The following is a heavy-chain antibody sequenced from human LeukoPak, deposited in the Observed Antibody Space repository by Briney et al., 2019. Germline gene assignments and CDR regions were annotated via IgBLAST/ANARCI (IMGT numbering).Heavy chain of an antibody. CDR1: GFTFGSYA. CDR2: ISTSGGTT. D-gene: IGHD3-22*01. Sequence: GGSLRLSCAASGFTFGSYAMSWVRQTPGKGLEWVSGISTSGGTTSYAESVKGRFTVSRDNPRNTLYMEMNSLRDEDTAVYYCAVMHRYYDGSGYWVQWGQGTLVTVSS. V-gene: IGHV3-23*01. CDR3: AVMHRYYDGSGYWVQ. J-gene: IGHJ4*02.